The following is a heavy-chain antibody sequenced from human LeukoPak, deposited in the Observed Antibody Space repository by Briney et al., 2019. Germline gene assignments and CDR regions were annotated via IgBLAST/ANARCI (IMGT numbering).Heavy chain of an antibody. D-gene: IGHD3-10*01. CDR3: ARGSRAHYGSGSYYKGGYFQH. V-gene: IGHV4-34*01. CDR1: GGSFSGYY. J-gene: IGHJ1*01. Sequence: PSETLSLTCAVYGGSFSGYYWSWIRQPPGKGLEWIGEINHSGSTNYNPSLKSQVTISVDTSKNQFSLKLSSVTAADTAVYYCARGSRAHYGSGSYYKGGYFQHWGQGTLVTVSS. CDR2: INHSGST.